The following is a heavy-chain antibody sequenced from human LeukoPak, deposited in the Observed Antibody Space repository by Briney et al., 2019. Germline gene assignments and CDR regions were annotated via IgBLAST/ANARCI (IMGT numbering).Heavy chain of an antibody. CDR2: INAGNGNT. CDR1: GYTFTSYA. CDR3: ARAPGPFEPHFDY. Sequence: ASVTVSCKASGYTFTSYAMHWVRQAPGQRLEWMGWINAGNGNTKYSQKFQGRVTITRDTSASTAYMELSSLRSEDTAVYYCARAPGPFEPHFDYWGQGTLVTVSS. J-gene: IGHJ4*02. D-gene: IGHD1-14*01. V-gene: IGHV1-3*01.